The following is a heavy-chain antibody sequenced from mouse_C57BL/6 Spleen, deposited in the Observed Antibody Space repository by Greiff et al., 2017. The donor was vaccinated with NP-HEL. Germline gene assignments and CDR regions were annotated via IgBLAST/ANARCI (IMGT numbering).Heavy chain of an antibody. CDR1: GYTFTSYW. V-gene: IGHV1-61*01. J-gene: IGHJ4*01. D-gene: IGHD1-1*01. CDR2: IYPSYSET. CDR3: ARPSGSTYAMDY. Sequence: QVQLQQPGAELVRPGSSVKLSCKASGYTFTSYWTDWVKQRPGQGLEWIGNIYPSYSETHYNQKFKDKATLTVDKSSSTAYMQLSSLTSEDSAVYYCARPSGSTYAMDYWGQGTSVTVSS.